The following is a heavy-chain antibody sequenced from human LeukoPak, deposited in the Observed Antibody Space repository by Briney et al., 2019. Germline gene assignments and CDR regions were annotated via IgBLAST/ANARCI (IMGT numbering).Heavy chain of an antibody. D-gene: IGHD6-13*01. J-gene: IGHJ4*02. CDR2: IYSGGST. CDR3: AKKTPGTYPFDY. V-gene: IGHV3-53*01. CDR1: GFTVSRNY. Sequence: GGSLRLSCAASGFTVSRNYMSWVCQAPGKGLEWVSVIYSGGSTYCADSVKGRFTISRDNSRNTLYLQMTSLRADDTAVYYCAKKTPGTYPFDYWGQGTLVTASP.